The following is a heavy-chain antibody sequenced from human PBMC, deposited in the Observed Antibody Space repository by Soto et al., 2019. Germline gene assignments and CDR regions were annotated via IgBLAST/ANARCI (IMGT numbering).Heavy chain of an antibody. J-gene: IGHJ4*02. V-gene: IGHV4-30-4*01. Sequence: QVQLQESGPGLVKPSQSLSLTCTVSGGSITSDDYYWRWIRQPPGRGLEWIGYIFYSGSTHYTPSLKSRFIISLDTSKKQVSLKLSSVTAADTAVYYCASANCGGDCSYRHDRYYFESWGQGTLVTVSS. CDR3: ASANCGGDCSYRHDRYYFES. D-gene: IGHD2-21*02. CDR1: GGSITSDDYY. CDR2: IFYSGST.